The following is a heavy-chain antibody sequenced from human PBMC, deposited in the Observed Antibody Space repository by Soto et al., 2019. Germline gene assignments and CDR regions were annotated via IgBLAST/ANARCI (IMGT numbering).Heavy chain of an antibody. Sequence: GESLKISCKGSGCSFTSYWIGWVRQMPWKGLEWMGIIYPGDSDTRYSPSFQGQVTISADKSISTAYVQWSSLKASDTAMYYCARRGHYYDSSGYHFDYWGQGTPDSVSS. CDR2: IYPGDSDT. CDR3: ARRGHYYDSSGYHFDY. J-gene: IGHJ4*02. D-gene: IGHD3-22*01. CDR1: GCSFTSYW. V-gene: IGHV5-51*01.